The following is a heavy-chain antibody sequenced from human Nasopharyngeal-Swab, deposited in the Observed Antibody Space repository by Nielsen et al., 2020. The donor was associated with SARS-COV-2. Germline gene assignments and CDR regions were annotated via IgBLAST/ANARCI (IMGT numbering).Heavy chain of an antibody. V-gene: IGHV3-23*01. CDR2: TSGGGGT. D-gene: IGHD3-3*01. CDR3: AKEESSYDFWSGYVTNYYYNGMDV. J-gene: IGHJ6*02. Sequence: WIRQPPGKGLEWVSATSGGGGTYYADSVKGRFTISRDNSKRTLYLQMNSLRAEDTAVYYCAKEESSYDFWSGYVTNYYYNGMDVWGQGTTVTVSS.